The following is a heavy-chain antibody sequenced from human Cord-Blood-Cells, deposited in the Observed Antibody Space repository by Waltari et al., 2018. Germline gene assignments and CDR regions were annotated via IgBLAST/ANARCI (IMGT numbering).Heavy chain of an antibody. D-gene: IGHD4-4*01. CDR2: IKPNSGGT. Sequence: QVQLVQSGAEVKKPGASVKVSCKASGYTFTGSYMHWVRQASGQGVEWMGWIKPNSGGTNDAQELQGRVNMTGDTSISTAYMELSRLRSDDTAVYYCARTVTDAVDIWGQGTMVTVSS. V-gene: IGHV1-2*02. CDR3: ARTVTDAVDI. CDR1: GYTFTGSY. J-gene: IGHJ3*02.